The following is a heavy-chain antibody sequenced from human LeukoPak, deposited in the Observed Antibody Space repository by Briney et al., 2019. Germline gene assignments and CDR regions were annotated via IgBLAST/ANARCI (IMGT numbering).Heavy chain of an antibody. CDR2: ISGSGGST. D-gene: IGHD4-17*01. CDR3: AKVPYGDYVYDYYYYMDV. Sequence: GGTLRLSCAASGFTFSSYGMSWVRQAPGKGLEWVSAISGSGGSTYYADSVKGRFTISRDNSKNTLYLQMNSLRAEDTAVYYCAKVPYGDYVYDYYYYMDVWGKGTTVTISS. V-gene: IGHV3-23*01. J-gene: IGHJ6*03. CDR1: GFTFSSYG.